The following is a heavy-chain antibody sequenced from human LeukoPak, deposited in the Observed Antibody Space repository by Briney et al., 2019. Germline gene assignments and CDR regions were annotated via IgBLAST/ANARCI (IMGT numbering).Heavy chain of an antibody. D-gene: IGHD3-22*01. J-gene: IGHJ3*02. CDR2: INPNSGGT. CDR1: GYTFTGYY. CDR3: ARDRLHYYDSSGYDAFDI. V-gene: IGHV1-2*02. Sequence: ASVKVSCKASGYTFTGYYMHWVRQAPGQGLEWMGWINPNSGGTNYAQKFQGRVTMTRDTSISTAYMELSRLRSDDTAVYYCARDRLHYYDSSGYDAFDIWGQGTMVTVSS.